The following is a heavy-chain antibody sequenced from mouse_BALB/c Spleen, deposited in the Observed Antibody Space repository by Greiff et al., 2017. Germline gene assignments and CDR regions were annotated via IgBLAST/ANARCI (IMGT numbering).Heavy chain of an antibody. Sequence: EVKLVESGGGLVQPGGSLKLSCAASGFTFSSYGMSWVRQTPDKRLELVATINSNGGSTYYPDSVKGRFTISRDNAKNTLYLQMSSLKSEDTAMYYCAREKNSPFDYWGQGTTLTVSS. J-gene: IGHJ2*01. CDR3: AREKNSPFDY. V-gene: IGHV5-6-3*01. CDR1: GFTFSSYG. CDR2: INSNGGST.